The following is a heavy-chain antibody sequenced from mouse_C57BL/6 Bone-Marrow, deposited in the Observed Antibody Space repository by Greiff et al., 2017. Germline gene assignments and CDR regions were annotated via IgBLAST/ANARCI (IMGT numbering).Heavy chain of an antibody. CDR1: GYTFTSYW. V-gene: IGHV1-5*01. J-gene: IGHJ1*03. CDR2: IYPGNSDN. Sequence: VQLQQSGPVLARPGASVKMSCKTSGYTFTSYWMHWVKQRTGQGLEWIGAIYPGNSDNSYNQKFKSKAKLTAVTSASTAYMELSSLTNEDSAVYYCTRHWYFDVWGTGTTVTVSS. CDR3: TRHWYFDV.